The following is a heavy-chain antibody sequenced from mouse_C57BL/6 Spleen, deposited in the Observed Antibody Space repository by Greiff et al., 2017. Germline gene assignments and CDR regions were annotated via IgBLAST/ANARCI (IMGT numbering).Heavy chain of an antibody. Sequence: EVQLQQSGPELVKPGASVKISCKASGYTFTDYYMNWVKQSHGKSLEWIGDINPNNGGTSYNQKFKGKATLTVDKSSSTAYMVLRSLTSEDSAVYYCGRTPNFYAMGYWGQGTSVTVSS. CDR3: GRTPNFYAMGY. D-gene: IGHD4-1*01. CDR2: INPNNGGT. J-gene: IGHJ4*01. CDR1: GYTFTDYY. V-gene: IGHV1-26*01.